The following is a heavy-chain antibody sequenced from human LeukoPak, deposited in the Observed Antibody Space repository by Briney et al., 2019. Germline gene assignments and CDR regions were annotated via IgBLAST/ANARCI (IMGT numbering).Heavy chain of an antibody. CDR2: ISSSGSTI. D-gene: IGHD5-24*01. J-gene: IGHJ4*02. V-gene: IGHV3-11*01. Sequence: PGGSLRLSCAASGFPFSDYYMSWIRQAPGKGLEWVSYISSSGSTIYYADSVKGRFTISRDNAKNSLYLQMNSLRAEDTAVYYCARSLRRDGYNSARDTSNWGQGTLVTVSS. CDR1: GFPFSDYY. CDR3: ARSLRRDGYNSARDTSN.